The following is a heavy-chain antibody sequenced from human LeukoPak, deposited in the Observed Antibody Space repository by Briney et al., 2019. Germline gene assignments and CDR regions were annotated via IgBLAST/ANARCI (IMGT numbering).Heavy chain of an antibody. CDR1: GFTFSDYY. CDR2: ISSSGNTT. V-gene: IGHV3-11*04. D-gene: IGHD6-13*01. J-gene: IGHJ4*02. Sequence: GGSLRLSCAASGFTFSDYYMSWIRQAPGKGLECVSYISSSGNTTYHADSVKGRFTISRDNAKNSLYLQMSSLRAEDTAVYYCARGGGSSWYFDYWGQGTLVTVSS. CDR3: ARGGGSSWYFDY.